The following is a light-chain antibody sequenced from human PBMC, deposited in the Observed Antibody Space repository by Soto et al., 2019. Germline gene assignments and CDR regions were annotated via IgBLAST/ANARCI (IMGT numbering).Light chain of an antibody. Sequence: EIQMTQSPSSVSASVGDRVTITCRASQGISTWLAWYQQKAGKAPNLLIYGASNLHGGVPSRFSGSGSGTNFTLTISSLQPEDFATYYCQQANSFPITFGQGTRWRL. V-gene: IGKV1-12*01. CDR3: QQANSFPIT. J-gene: IGKJ5*01. CDR1: QGISTW. CDR2: GAS.